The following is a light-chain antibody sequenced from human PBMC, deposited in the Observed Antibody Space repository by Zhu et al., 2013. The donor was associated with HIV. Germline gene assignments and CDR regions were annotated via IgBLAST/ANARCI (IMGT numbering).Light chain of an antibody. V-gene: IGLV1-40*01. CDR3: QSYDSSLSGSVV. CDR2: SNN. CDR1: SSNIGAGYD. J-gene: IGLJ2*01. Sequence: QSVLTQPPSVSGAPGQRVTISCTGSSSNIGAGYDVHWYQQFPGTAPKVLIYSNNNRPSGVPDRFSGSKSGTSASLAITGLQDEDEADYYCQSYDSSLSGSVVFGGGTKLTVL.